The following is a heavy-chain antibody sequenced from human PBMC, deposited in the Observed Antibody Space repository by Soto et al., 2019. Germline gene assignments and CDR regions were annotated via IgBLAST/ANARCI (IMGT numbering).Heavy chain of an antibody. J-gene: IGHJ4*02. D-gene: IGHD3-10*01. CDR2: INNDGSET. CDR1: GFTFANYW. V-gene: IGHV3-7*03. Sequence: DLAESGGGLVQPGGSLRLSCVASGFTFANYWMTWVRQAPGKEPERVANINNDGSETYYMDSVKGRFIISRDNTKNSLYLQMNSLRADDTAVFYCTRDRGWQTFDYWGQGTLVTVSS. CDR3: TRDRGWQTFDY.